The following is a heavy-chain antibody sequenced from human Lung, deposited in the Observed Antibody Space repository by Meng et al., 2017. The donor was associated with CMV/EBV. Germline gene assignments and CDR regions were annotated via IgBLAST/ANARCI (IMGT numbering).Heavy chain of an antibody. D-gene: IGHD2-2*01. CDR1: GDSISSGEYF. CDR2: MDYRGST. J-gene: IGHJ4*02. Sequence: QGHVQASGPGLVKPSQTLSLTCTASGDSISSGEYFWSWIRQPPGKGLEWIGYMDYRGSTFYNPSLKSRVTISVDTSKNQFSLKLSSVTAADTAVYFCARGELLWDYWGQGTLVTVSS. V-gene: IGHV4-30-4*01. CDR3: ARGELLWDY.